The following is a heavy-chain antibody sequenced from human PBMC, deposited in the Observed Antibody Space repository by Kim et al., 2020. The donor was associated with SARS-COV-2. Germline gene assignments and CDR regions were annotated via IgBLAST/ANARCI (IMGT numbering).Heavy chain of an antibody. CDR3: ARRELYSAAWYRADF. J-gene: IGHJ4*02. Sequence: GESLKISCQASGYSFTDYWIGWVRQMPGRGLEWMAIIYPRDSETRHNPSFQGHVSISADKSLTTAYLEWGSLKPSDTAIYYCARRELYSAAWYRADFWGPGTLVTVSS. V-gene: IGHV5-51*01. D-gene: IGHD1-26*01. CDR1: GYSFTDYW. CDR2: IYPRDSET.